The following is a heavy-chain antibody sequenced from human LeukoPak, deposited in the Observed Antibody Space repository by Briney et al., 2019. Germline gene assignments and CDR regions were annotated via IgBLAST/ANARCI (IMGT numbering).Heavy chain of an antibody. V-gene: IGHV4-59*01. CDR1: GSSISTYY. CDR3: ARVHRDYDSSGSLDY. Sequence: SETLSLTCTVSGSSISTYYWSWIRQPPGKGLEWIGYLFNSGSTNYNPSLRSRVTISVDTSKNQFSLKLSSVTAADTAVYYCARVHRDYDSSGSLDYWGQGTLVTVSS. D-gene: IGHD3-22*01. J-gene: IGHJ4*02. CDR2: LFNSGST.